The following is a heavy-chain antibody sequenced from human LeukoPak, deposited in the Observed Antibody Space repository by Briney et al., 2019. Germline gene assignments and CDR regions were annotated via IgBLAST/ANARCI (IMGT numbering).Heavy chain of an antibody. CDR3: AREDEDAFDI. Sequence: PGGSLRLSCAASGFIFGSYEMNWVRQAPGKGLEWVSYIGSSGSLIFYADSVKGRFTISRDNIKNLLYLQMNSLRVEDTAVYYCAREDEDAFDIWGQGTMVTVSS. CDR1: GFIFGSYE. J-gene: IGHJ3*02. CDR2: IGSSGSLI. V-gene: IGHV3-48*03.